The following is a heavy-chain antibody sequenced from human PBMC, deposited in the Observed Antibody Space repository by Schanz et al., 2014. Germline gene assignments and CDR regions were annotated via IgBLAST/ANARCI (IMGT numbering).Heavy chain of an antibody. Sequence: EVQLVESGGGLIQPGGSLRLSCAASGFTVSLNYMTWVRQAPGKGLEWVSIIYGSGDTYYANSVKGRFTISRDNSKNTVYLQMNRLRAEDTALYYCAKDPHRDYGGKPQAFDIWGQGTMVTVSS. CDR1: GFTVSLNY. CDR2: IYGSGDT. D-gene: IGHD4-17*01. CDR3: AKDPHRDYGGKPQAFDI. J-gene: IGHJ3*02. V-gene: IGHV3-53*01.